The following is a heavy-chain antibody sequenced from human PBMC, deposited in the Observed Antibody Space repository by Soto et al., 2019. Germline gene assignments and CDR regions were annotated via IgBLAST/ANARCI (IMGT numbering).Heavy chain of an antibody. V-gene: IGHV3-15*01. Sequence: EVQLVESGGGLVQAGESLRVSCAASGFKFSNAWMSWVRQAPGKGLEWVGRIKSKTNGGTTDYAAHVKGRFSISRDDSKNTLYLQMNSLKTEDTAVYYCSTDDPINRSRGQGTLVTV. CDR2: IKSKTNGGTT. CDR3: STDDPINRS. CDR1: GFKFSNAW. J-gene: IGHJ4*02.